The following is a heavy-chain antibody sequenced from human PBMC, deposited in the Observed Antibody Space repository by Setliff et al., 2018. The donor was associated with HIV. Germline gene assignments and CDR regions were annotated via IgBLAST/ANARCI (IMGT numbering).Heavy chain of an antibody. V-gene: IGHV3-7*02. CDR3: ARGEPTILVVPAAFFDY. D-gene: IGHD2-2*01. J-gene: IGHJ4*02. Sequence: PGGSLRLSCAASGFFFHSYWMSWFRQAPGKGLEWVANIKEDGSEKYYVDSVKGRFTISRDNAEKSLYLQMNSLRASATAVYYCARGEPTILVVPAAFFDYWGQGTLVTVSS. CDR2: IKEDGSEK. CDR1: GFFFHSYW.